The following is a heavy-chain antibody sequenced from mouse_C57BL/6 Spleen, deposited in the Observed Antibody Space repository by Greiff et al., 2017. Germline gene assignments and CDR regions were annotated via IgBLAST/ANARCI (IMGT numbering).Heavy chain of an antibody. D-gene: IGHD1-1*01. V-gene: IGHV1-18*01. Sequence: EVQLQQSGPELVKPGASVKIPCKASGYTFTDYNMDWVKQSHGKSLEWIGDINPNNGGTIYNQKFKGKATLPVDKSSSTAYMELRSLTSEDTAVYYCARSSYGSSTEGGAMDYWGQGTSVTVSS. CDR3: ARSSYGSSTEGGAMDY. J-gene: IGHJ4*01. CDR2: INPNNGGT. CDR1: GYTFTDYN.